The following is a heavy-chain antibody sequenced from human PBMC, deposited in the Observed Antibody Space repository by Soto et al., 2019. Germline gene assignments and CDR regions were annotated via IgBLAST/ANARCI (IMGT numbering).Heavy chain of an antibody. D-gene: IGHD5-12*01. CDR1: GFTFSSYG. J-gene: IGHJ4*02. Sequence: GGSLRLSCAASGFTFSSYGMHWVRQAPGKGLEWVAVIWYDGSNKYYTDSVKGRFTISRDNSKNTLYLQMNSLRAEDTAVYYCARDSGYEPAFDYWGQGTLVTVSS. V-gene: IGHV3-33*01. CDR3: ARDSGYEPAFDY. CDR2: IWYDGSNK.